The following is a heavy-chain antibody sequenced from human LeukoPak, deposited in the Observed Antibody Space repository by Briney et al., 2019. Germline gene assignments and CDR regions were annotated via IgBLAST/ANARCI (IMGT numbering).Heavy chain of an antibody. V-gene: IGHV3-23*01. J-gene: IGHJ4*02. CDR1: GFTFSSYA. CDR3: ARVSVAGKFDY. Sequence: GGSLRLSCAASGFTFSSYAMSWVRQAPGKGLEWVSAISGSGGSTYYADSVKGRFTISRDNAKNSLYLQMNSLRAEDTAVYYCARVSVAGKFDYWGQGTLVTVSS. D-gene: IGHD6-19*01. CDR2: ISGSGGST.